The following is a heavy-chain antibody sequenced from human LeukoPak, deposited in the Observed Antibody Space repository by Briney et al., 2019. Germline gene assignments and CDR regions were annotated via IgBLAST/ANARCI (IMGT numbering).Heavy chain of an antibody. CDR2: FDPEDGET. CDR1: GYTLTELS. Sequence: GASVKVSCKVSGYTLTELSMHWVRQAPGKGLEWMGGFDPEDGETIYAQKFQGRVTMTEDTSTDTAYMELSSLRSEDTAVYYCATAPSLDYQGNWFDPWGQGTLVTVSS. J-gene: IGHJ5*02. D-gene: IGHD2-2*01. V-gene: IGHV1-24*01. CDR3: ATAPSLDYQGNWFDP.